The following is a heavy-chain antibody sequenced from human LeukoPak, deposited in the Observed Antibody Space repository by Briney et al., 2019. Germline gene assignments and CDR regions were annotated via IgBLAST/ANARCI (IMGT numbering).Heavy chain of an antibody. CDR1: GFTFSSYA. J-gene: IGHJ3*02. V-gene: IGHV3-48*04. CDR2: ISSSGSTI. CDR3: ARDATVTNHDAFDI. D-gene: IGHD4-11*01. Sequence: GGSLRLSCAASGFTFSSYAMSWVRQAPGKGLEWVSYISSSGSTIYYADSVKGRFAISRDNAKNSLYLQMISLRAEDTAVYYCARDATVTNHDAFDIWGQGTMVTVSS.